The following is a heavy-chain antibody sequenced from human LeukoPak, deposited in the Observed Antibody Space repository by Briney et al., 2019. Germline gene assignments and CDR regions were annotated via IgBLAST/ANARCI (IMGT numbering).Heavy chain of an antibody. J-gene: IGHJ4*02. CDR3: ARELEPSSGFFDY. CDR1: GFSFSSYW. D-gene: IGHD6-19*01. Sequence: GGSLRLSCAASGFSFSSYWMSWVRQAPGKGLEWVANIKQDGSDKYYLTSVRGRFTISRDNAKNSLYLQMNSLRAEDTAVYYCARELEPSSGFFDYWGQGTLVTVSS. V-gene: IGHV3-7*01. CDR2: IKQDGSDK.